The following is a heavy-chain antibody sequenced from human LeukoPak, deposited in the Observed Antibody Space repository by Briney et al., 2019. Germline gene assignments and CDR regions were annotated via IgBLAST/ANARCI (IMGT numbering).Heavy chain of an antibody. V-gene: IGHV3-7*01. D-gene: IGHD6-13*01. J-gene: IGHJ3*01. CDR1: GFTFDDYA. CDR2: IQQGGSHK. CDR3: ARAPIDSNSWYQAFDL. Sequence: PGRSLRLSCAASGFTFDDYAMHWVRQAPGKGLECVANIQQGGSHKYYVDSVQGRFTISRDNAKNSLYLQMNSLRAEDTAVYYCARAPIDSNSWYQAFDLWGQGTMVTVSS.